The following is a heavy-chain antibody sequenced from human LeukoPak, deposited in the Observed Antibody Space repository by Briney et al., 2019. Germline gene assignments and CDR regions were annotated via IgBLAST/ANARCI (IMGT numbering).Heavy chain of an antibody. CDR3: VGAAAVNLPFDY. CDR2: ISAYNGNT. D-gene: IGHD6-13*01. J-gene: IGHJ4*02. CDR1: GYTFTSYG. V-gene: IGHV1-18*01. Sequence: ASVKVSCKASGYTFTSYGISWVRQAPGQGLEWMGWISAYNGNTNYAQKLRGRVTITADESTGTAYMELTSLRSEDTAVYFCVGAAAVNLPFDYWGQGSLVTVSS.